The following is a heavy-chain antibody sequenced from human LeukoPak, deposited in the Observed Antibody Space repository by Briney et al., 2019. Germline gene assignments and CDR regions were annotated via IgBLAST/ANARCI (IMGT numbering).Heavy chain of an antibody. J-gene: IGHJ4*02. Sequence: SETLSLTCAVYGGSFSGYYWSWIRQPPGKGLEWIGEINHSGSTNYNPSLKSRVTISVDTSKNQFSLKLSSVTAADTAVYYCARGARVHFWSGYYPPPYYFDYWGQGTLVTVSS. D-gene: IGHD3-3*02. CDR2: INHSGST. CDR1: GGSFSGYY. CDR3: ARGARVHFWSGYYPPPYYFDY. V-gene: IGHV4-34*01.